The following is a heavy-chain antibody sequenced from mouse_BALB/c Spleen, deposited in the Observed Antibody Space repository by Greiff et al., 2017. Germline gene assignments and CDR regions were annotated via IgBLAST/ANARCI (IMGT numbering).Heavy chain of an antibody. CDR1: GFAFSSYD. J-gene: IGHJ4*01. Sequence: EVKLEESGGGLVKPGGSLKLSCAASGFAFSSYDMSWVRQTLEKRLEWVAYISSGGGSTYYPDTVKGRFTISRDNAKNTLYLQMNILMSEDTAMYYGTRHCALDRYYYAMDYWGQGTSVTVSS. CDR2: ISSGGGST. V-gene: IGHV5-12-1*01. CDR3: TRHCALDRYYYAMDY.